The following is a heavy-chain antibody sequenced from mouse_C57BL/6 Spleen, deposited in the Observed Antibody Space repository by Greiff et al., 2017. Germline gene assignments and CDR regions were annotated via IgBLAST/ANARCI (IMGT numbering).Heavy chain of an antibody. D-gene: IGHD2-4*01. J-gene: IGHJ3*01. CDR3: ARLYYDYDWFAY. V-gene: IGHV1-64*01. Sequence: VQLQQPGAELVKPGASVKLSCKASGYTFTSYWMHWVKQRPGQGLEWIGMIHPNSGSTNYNEKFKSKATLTVDKSSSTAYMQLSSLTSEDSAVYYCARLYYDYDWFAYWGQGTLVTVSA. CDR1: GYTFTSYW. CDR2: IHPNSGST.